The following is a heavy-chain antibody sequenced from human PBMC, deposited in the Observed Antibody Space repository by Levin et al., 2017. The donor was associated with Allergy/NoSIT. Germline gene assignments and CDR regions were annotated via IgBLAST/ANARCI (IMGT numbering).Heavy chain of an antibody. V-gene: IGHV4-59*01. CDR3: ARVMGYCSSTSCLQYFQH. J-gene: IGHJ1*01. CDR1: GGSISSYY. CDR2: IYYSGST. Sequence: SQTLSLTCTVSGGSISSYYWSWIRQPPGKGLEWIGYIYYSGSTNYNPSLKSRVTISVDTSKNQFSLKLSSVTAADTAVYYCARVMGYCSSTSCLQYFQHWGQGTLVTVSS. D-gene: IGHD2-2*01.